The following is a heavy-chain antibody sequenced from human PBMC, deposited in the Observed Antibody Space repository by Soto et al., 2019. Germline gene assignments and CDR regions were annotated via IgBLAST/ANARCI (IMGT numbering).Heavy chain of an antibody. Sequence: QVQLVQSGAAVKKPESSVKVSCKAPGGTFSTYAISWVRQAPGQGLEWMGGIIPMFGTANYAQRFQDRVTITADESTNTVYMKLSSLRSEDTAVYFCASGIQLWLRRINNGYSGWGQGTLVTVSS. CDR1: GGTFSTYA. CDR3: ASGIQLWLRRINNGYSG. J-gene: IGHJ4*02. D-gene: IGHD5-18*01. CDR2: IIPMFGTA. V-gene: IGHV1-69*12.